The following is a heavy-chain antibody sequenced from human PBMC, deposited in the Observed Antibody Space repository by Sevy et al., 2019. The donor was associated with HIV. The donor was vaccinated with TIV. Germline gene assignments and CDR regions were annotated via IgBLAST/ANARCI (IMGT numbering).Heavy chain of an antibody. V-gene: IGHV1-2*02. J-gene: IGHJ6*03. CDR3: ARDGALVGIVVVPAAISDFTYYMDV. D-gene: IGHD2-2*02. CDR1: GYTFTGYY. CDR2: INPNSGGT. Sequence: ASVKVSCKASGYTFTGYYMHWVRQAPGQGLEWMGWINPNSGGTNYAQKFQGRVTMTRDTSISTAYMELSRLRSDETAVYYXARDGALVGIVVVPAAISDFTYYMDVWGKGTTVTVSS.